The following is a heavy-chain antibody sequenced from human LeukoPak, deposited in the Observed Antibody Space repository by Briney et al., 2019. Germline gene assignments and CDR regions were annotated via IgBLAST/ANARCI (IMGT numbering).Heavy chain of an antibody. CDR1: GFTLSSYW. CDR2: INSAGSST. Sequence: GGSLRLSCAASGFTLSSYWMHWVRQAPGKGLVWVSRINSAGSSTTYADSVKGRFTISRDNAKNTLYLQMNSLRAEDTAVYYCARGSGYSYGPLEYWGQGTLVTVSS. D-gene: IGHD5-18*01. V-gene: IGHV3-74*01. CDR3: ARGSGYSYGPLEY. J-gene: IGHJ4*02.